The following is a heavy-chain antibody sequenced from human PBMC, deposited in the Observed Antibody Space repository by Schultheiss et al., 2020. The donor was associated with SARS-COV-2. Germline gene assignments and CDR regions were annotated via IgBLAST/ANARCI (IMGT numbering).Heavy chain of an antibody. J-gene: IGHJ5*02. CDR3: ARDRFRIAARPRYNWFDP. D-gene: IGHD6-6*01. CDR1: GFTFSGHA. CDR2: ISSSSSYT. V-gene: IGHV3-21*04. Sequence: GESLKISCVASGFTFSGHAMNWVRQAPGKGLEWVSSISSSSSYTYYADSVKGRFTISRDNVKNSLWLQMNSLRVEDTAVYYCARDRFRIAARPRYNWFDPWGQGTLVTVSS.